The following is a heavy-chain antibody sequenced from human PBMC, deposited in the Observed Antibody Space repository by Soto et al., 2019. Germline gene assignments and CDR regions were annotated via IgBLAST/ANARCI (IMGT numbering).Heavy chain of an antibody. V-gene: IGHV3-9*01. CDR2: ISWNSGSI. D-gene: IGHD6-6*01. CDR1: GFTFDDYA. J-gene: IGHJ4*02. CDR3: AKDYEYSSSQVTTGQYRYFAY. Sequence: PGGSLRLSCAASGFTFDDYAMHWVRQAPGKGLEWVSGISWNSGSIGYADSVKGRFTISRDNAKNSLYLQMNSLRAEDTALYYCAKDYEYSSSQVTTGQYRYFAYWGQGTLVTVSS.